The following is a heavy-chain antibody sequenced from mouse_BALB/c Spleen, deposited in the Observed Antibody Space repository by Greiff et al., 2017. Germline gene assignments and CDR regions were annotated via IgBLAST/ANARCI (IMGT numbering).Heavy chain of an antibody. Sequence: VKLQESGAELVRPGTSVKVSCKASGYAFTNYLIEWVKQRPGQGLEWIGVINPGSGGTNYNEKFKGKATLTADKSSSTDYMQLSSLTSDDSAVYFCARSRLLRAMDYWGQGTSVTVSS. CDR2: INPGSGGT. CDR1: GYAFTNYL. D-gene: IGHD2-1*01. V-gene: IGHV1-54*01. CDR3: ARSRLLRAMDY. J-gene: IGHJ4*01.